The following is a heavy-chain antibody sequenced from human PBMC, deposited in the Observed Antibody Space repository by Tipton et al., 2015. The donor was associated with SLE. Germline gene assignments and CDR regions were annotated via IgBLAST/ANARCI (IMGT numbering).Heavy chain of an antibody. V-gene: IGHV4-34*01. Sequence: LRLSCAASGFSFSDYYMTWIRQAPGKGLEWIGEIYHSGGTNYNPSLRSRVTISIDKSKKQFSLKLSSVTAADTAVYYCARVVGGYDSYYYYMDVWGKGTTVTVSS. J-gene: IGHJ6*03. CDR3: ARVVGGYDSYYYYMDV. CDR2: IYHSGGT. CDR1: GFSFSDYY. D-gene: IGHD5-12*01.